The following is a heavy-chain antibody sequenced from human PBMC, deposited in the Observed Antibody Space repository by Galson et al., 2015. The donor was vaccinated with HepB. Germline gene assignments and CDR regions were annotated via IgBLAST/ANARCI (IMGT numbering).Heavy chain of an antibody. CDR3: AKTGYAWLFLFDY. D-gene: IGHD6-19*01. V-gene: IGHV3-23*01. Sequence: SLRLSCAASGFTFSSYAMSWVRQAPGKGLEWVSANSGSGGSTYYADSVKGRFTISRDNSKNTLYLQMNSLRAEDTAVYYCAKTGYAWLFLFDYWGQGTLVTVSS. J-gene: IGHJ4*02. CDR2: NSGSGGST. CDR1: GFTFSSYA.